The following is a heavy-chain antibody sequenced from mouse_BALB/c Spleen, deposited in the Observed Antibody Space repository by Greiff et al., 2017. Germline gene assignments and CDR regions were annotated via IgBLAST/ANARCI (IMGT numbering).Heavy chain of an antibody. CDR1: GYTFTDYA. J-gene: IGHJ3*01. Sequence: QVQLQQSGAELVRPGVSVKISCKGSGYTFTDYAMHWVKQSHAKSLEWIGVISTYYGDASYNQKFKGKATMTVDKSSSTAYMELARLTSEDSAIYYCATYGNYWFAYWGQGTLVTVSA. D-gene: IGHD2-1*01. CDR3: ATYGNYWFAY. CDR2: ISTYYGDA. V-gene: IGHV1S137*01.